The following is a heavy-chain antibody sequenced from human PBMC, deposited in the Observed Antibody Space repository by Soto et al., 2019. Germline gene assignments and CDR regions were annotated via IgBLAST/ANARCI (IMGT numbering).Heavy chain of an antibody. J-gene: IGHJ4*02. CDR1: GFTFSNYA. Sequence: QVQLVESGGGVVQPGGSLRLSCAASGFTFSNYAMHWVRQAPGKGLEWVAVISYDGSNKYYADSVKGRFTISRDNSKNTLYLQMNRLRAEDTAVYYCARVYYFEYWGQGTLVTVSS. CDR2: ISYDGSNK. V-gene: IGHV3-30-3*01. CDR3: ARVYYFEY.